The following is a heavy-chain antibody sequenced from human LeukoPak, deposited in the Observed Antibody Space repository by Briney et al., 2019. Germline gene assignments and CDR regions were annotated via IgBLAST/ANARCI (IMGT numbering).Heavy chain of an antibody. CDR1: GFTFSSYA. CDR3: ARDAARGWSRDYYYYGMDV. CDR2: ISYDGSNK. J-gene: IGHJ6*04. D-gene: IGHD6-19*01. Sequence: PGRSLGLSCAASGFTFSSYAMHWVRQAPGKGLEWVAVISYDGSNKYYADSVKGRFTISRDNSKNTLYLQMNSLRAEDTAVYYCARDAARGWSRDYYYYGMDVWGKGTTVTVSS. V-gene: IGHV3-30*04.